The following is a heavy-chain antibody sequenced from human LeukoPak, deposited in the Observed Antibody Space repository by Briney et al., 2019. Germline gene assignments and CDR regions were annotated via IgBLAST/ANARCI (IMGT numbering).Heavy chain of an antibody. CDR2: ISAYNGNT. D-gene: IGHD6-19*01. J-gene: IGHJ4*02. Sequence: ASVKVSCKASGYTFENYGISWVRQAPGQGLEWMGWISAYNGNTNYAQKLQGRVTMTTDTSTSTAYMELRSLRSDDTAVYHCARNPPGWLVPDYWGQGTLVTVSS. CDR3: ARNPPGWLVPDY. CDR1: GYTFENYG. V-gene: IGHV1-18*01.